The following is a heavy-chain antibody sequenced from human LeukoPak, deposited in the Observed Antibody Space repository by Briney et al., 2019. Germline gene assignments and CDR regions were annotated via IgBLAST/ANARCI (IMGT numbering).Heavy chain of an antibody. Sequence: SETLSLTCTVSGGSISSYYWSWIRQPPGKGLEWIGYIYYSGSTNYNPPLKSRVTISVDTSKNQFSLKLSSVTAADTAVYYCARHGDTYYFDYWGQGTLVTVSS. D-gene: IGHD2-21*02. J-gene: IGHJ4*02. V-gene: IGHV4-59*08. CDR2: IYYSGST. CDR1: GGSISSYY. CDR3: ARHGDTYYFDY.